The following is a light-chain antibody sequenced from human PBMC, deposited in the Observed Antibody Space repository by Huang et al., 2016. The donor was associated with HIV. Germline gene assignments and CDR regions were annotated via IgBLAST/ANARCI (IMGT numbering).Light chain of an antibody. CDR1: QSVSND. J-gene: IGKJ3*01. CDR3: QQYGSSVFT. V-gene: IGKV3-20*01. CDR2: RAS. Sequence: EIVLTPSPGTLSLFPGERATLSCRASQSVSNDLSWYQQKPGQAPRLLIYRASNRATDNPDRFSGGGSGTDFTLTISRLEPEDLAVYYCQQYGSSVFTFGPGTKVDIK.